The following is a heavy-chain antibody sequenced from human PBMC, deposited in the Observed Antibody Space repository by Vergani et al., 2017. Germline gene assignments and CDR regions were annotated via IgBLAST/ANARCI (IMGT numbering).Heavy chain of an antibody. Sequence: QLQLQESGSGLVKPSQTLSLTCAVSGGSISSGGYSWSWIRQPPGKGLEWIGYIYHSGSTYYNPSLKSRVTISVDRSKHQFSLKLSSVTAADTAVYYCARGHDSSGYYYDYWGQGTLVTVSS. D-gene: IGHD3-22*01. CDR3: ARGHDSSGYYYDY. CDR1: GGSISSGGYS. CDR2: IYHSGST. V-gene: IGHV4-30-2*01. J-gene: IGHJ4*02.